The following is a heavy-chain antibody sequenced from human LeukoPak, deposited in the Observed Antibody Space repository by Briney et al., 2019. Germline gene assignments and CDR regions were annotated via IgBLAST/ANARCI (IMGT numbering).Heavy chain of an antibody. CDR2: IFPSGGEI. V-gene: IGHV3-23*01. CDR3: ATYRQVLLLFES. J-gene: IGHJ4*02. Sequence: SGGSLRLSCAASGFTFSTFAMIWVRQPPGKGLEWVSSIFPSGGEIHYADSVRGRFTISRDNSKSTLSLQMNSLRAEDTAIYYCATYRQVLLLFESWGQGTLVTVSS. CDR1: GFTFSTFA. D-gene: IGHD2-8*02.